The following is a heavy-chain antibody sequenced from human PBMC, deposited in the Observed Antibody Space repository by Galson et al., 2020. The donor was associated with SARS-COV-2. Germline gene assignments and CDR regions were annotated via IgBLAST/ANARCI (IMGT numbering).Heavy chain of an antibody. D-gene: IGHD1-26*01. CDR1: GFTFSSYA. CDR3: ARLNSGSYYGAIDI. Sequence: GGSLRLSCAASGFTFSSYAMHWVRQAPGKGLEWVAVISYDGSNKYYADSVKGRFTISRDNSKNTLYLQMNSLRAEDTAVYYCARLNSGSYYGAIDIWGQGTMVTVSS. J-gene: IGHJ3*02. CDR2: ISYDGSNK. V-gene: IGHV3-30*04.